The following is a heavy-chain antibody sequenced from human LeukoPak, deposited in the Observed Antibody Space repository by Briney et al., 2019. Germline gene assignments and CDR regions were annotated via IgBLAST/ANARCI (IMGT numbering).Heavy chain of an antibody. Sequence: SETLSLTCTVSGGSISSSSYYWGWIRQPPGKGLEWIGSIYYSGSTNYNPSLKSRVTMSVDTSKNQFSLKLSSVTAADTAVYYCAREVRYCGGDCYQPFDYWGQGTLVTVSS. D-gene: IGHD2-21*02. V-gene: IGHV4-39*07. CDR2: IYYSGST. CDR3: AREVRYCGGDCYQPFDY. CDR1: GGSISSSSYY. J-gene: IGHJ4*02.